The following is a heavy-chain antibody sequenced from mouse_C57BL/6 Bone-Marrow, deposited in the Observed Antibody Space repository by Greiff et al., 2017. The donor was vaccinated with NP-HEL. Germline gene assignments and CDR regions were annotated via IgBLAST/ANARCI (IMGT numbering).Heavy chain of an antibody. CDR2: IWSGGST. D-gene: IGHD2-3*01. V-gene: IGHV2-2*01. J-gene: IGHJ1*03. CDR1: GFSLTSYG. Sequence: QVQLQQSGPGLVQPSQSLSITCTVSGFSLTSYGVHWVRQSPGKGLEWLGVIWSGGSTDYNAAFISRLSISKDNSKSQVFFKMNSLQADDTAIYYCARGGMRWLEGYWYFDVWGTGTTVTVSS. CDR3: ARGGMRWLEGYWYFDV.